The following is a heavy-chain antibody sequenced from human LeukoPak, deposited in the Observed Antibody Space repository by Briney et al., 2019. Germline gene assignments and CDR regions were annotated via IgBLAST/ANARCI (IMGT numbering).Heavy chain of an antibody. Sequence: GGSLRLSCAASGINFSGYSMHWVRQAPGKGLEWVSYISGSSRTIYYADSVKGRFTISRDNAKNSLHLQINSLRDEDTAVYYCARGAVVGYYYYYGMDVWGQGTTVTVSS. CDR2: ISGSSRTI. J-gene: IGHJ6*02. V-gene: IGHV3-48*02. CDR1: GINFSGYS. D-gene: IGHD6-19*01. CDR3: ARGAVVGYYYYYGMDV.